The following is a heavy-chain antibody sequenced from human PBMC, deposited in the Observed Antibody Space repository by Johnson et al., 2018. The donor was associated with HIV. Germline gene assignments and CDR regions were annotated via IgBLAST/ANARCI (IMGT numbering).Heavy chain of an antibody. D-gene: IGHD6-19*01. J-gene: IGHJ3*02. CDR2: IRYDGSNK. CDR1: GFTFSSYG. Sequence: QVQLVESGGGVVQPGGSLRLSCAASGFTFSSYGMHWVRQAPGKGLEWVAFIRYDGSNKYYVDSVKGRFTISRDNAKNSLYMQMNSLRAEDTALYYCARGVGGAGDDAFDIWDQGTMVTVSS. CDR3: ARGVGGAGDDAFDI. V-gene: IGHV3-30*02.